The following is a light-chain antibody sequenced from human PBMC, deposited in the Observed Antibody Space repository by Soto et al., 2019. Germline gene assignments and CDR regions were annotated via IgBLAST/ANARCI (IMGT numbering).Light chain of an antibody. Sequence: DIQMPPSPSSLSASVGDRVTITCRASQGIGNDLAWYQQQPGKVPKLLIYVASTLQSGVPYRFSGSGSGTDFTLTISSLQPEDVATYYCQKYNIAPWTFGQGTKVEIK. J-gene: IGKJ1*01. CDR1: QGIGND. CDR3: QKYNIAPWT. CDR2: VAS. V-gene: IGKV1-27*01.